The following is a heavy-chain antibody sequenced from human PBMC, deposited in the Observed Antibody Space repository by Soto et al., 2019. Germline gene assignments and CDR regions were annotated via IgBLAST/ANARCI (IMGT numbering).Heavy chain of an antibody. CDR1: GFTFTTFSSYW. V-gene: IGHV3-74*01. Sequence: EVQLVQSGGGLVQPGGSLRLSCAASGFTFTTFSSYWMHWVRQTPGQGLVWVSRINGDGSRATYADSVKGRFPISRDNPQKALALQMGSLRAEDTAMYYCATSGVDSRFYFDCWGQGTPVTVSS. D-gene: IGHD3-10*01. CDR3: ATSGVDSRFYFDC. J-gene: IGHJ4*02. CDR2: INGDGSRA.